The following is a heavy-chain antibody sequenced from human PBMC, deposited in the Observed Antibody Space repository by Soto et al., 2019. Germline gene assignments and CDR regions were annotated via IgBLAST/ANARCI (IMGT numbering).Heavy chain of an antibody. Sequence: PGGSLRLSCEASGFTFSVAWMNWVRQAPGKGLEWVGRIKSNSHGAATDYTSPVRGRFTISGDDSKNTLYLQMSSLKTEDTAVYYCTTAGVHSGSYHWFDPWGPGTLVTVSS. CDR2: IKSNSHGAAT. CDR1: GFTFSVAW. D-gene: IGHD1-26*01. CDR3: TTAGVHSGSYHWFDP. J-gene: IGHJ5*02. V-gene: IGHV3-15*07.